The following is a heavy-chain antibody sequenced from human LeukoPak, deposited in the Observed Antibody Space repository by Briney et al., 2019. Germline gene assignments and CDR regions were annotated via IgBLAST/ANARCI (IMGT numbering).Heavy chain of an antibody. D-gene: IGHD3-22*01. V-gene: IGHV3-7*01. CDR3: ARQFYDSSGYYFTPSDY. CDR1: GFTFSNYW. Sequence: GGSLRLSCATSGFTFSNYWMTWVRQAPGKGLEWMANIKHDGSEEFYVDSVKGRFTISRDNAKNSLYLQMNCLRAEDTAVYYCARQFYDSSGYYFTPSDYWGQGTLVTVSS. J-gene: IGHJ4*02. CDR2: IKHDGSEE.